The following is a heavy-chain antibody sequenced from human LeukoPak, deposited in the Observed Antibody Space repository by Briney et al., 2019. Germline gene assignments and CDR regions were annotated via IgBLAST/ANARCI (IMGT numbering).Heavy chain of an antibody. J-gene: IGHJ2*01. CDR1: GYTFTSYG. CDR2: ISAYNGNT. V-gene: IGHV1-18*01. CDR3: AREIVGATYWYFDL. Sequence: GASVKVSCKASGYTFTSYGISWVRQAPGQGLEWMGWISAYNGNTNYAQKLQGRVTMTTDTSTSTAYMELRRLRSDDTAVYYCAREIVGATYWYFDLWGRGTLVTVSS. D-gene: IGHD1-26*01.